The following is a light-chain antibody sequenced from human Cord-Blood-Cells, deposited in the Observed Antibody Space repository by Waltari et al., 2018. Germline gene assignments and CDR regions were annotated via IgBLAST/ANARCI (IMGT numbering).Light chain of an antibody. CDR1: IRHVRGYHQ. Sequence: YALPHPPSASGPPHPPVTLSCTGTIRHVRGYHQVAWYQQPPVKAPTPMIYDVSKRPAGVPDRFSGSNSGNTASLTISGLQAEDEADYYCCSYAGSYTYVFGTGTKVTVL. CDR2: DVS. J-gene: IGLJ1*01. V-gene: IGLV2-11*02. CDR3: CSYAGSYTYV.